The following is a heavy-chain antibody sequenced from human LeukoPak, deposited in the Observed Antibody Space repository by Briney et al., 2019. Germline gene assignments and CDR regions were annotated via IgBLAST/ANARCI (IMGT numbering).Heavy chain of an antibody. V-gene: IGHV3-21*01. D-gene: IGHD3-9*01. CDR3: ARDEKLRYFDPSPRPYYFDY. Sequence: GGSLRLSCAASGFTFSVYSMNWVRQAPGKGLEWVSSITTSSSDMYYADSVKGRFTISRDNAKNSLFLQMNSLRAEDTAVYYCARDEKLRYFDPSPRPYYFDYWGQGTLVTVSS. CDR2: ITTSSSDM. CDR1: GFTFSVYS. J-gene: IGHJ4*02.